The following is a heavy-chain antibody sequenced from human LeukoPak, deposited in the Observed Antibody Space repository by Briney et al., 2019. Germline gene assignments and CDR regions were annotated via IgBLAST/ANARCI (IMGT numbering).Heavy chain of an antibody. CDR3: ASLSPRCCDY. V-gene: IGHV4-39*01. J-gene: IGHJ4*02. Sequence: SETLSLTCTDSGDSLSSTSDLWGWIRQPPGKGLEWIGSILYTGSTYYNPSFKSRVTISVDTSKNQFSLWLNSVTVADTAVYYCASLSPRCCDYWGRRTLVTVSS. CDR1: GDSLSSTSDL. D-gene: IGHD4/OR15-4a*01. CDR2: ILYTGST.